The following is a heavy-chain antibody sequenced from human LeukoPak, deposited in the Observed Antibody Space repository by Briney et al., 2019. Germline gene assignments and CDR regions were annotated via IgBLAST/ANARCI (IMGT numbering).Heavy chain of an antibody. J-gene: IGHJ4*02. V-gene: IGHV1-2*02. CDR2: INPNSGGT. Sequence: ASVKVSCKASGYTFTGYYMHWVRQAPGQGLEWMGWINPNSGGTNYAQKFQGRVTMTRDTSISTAYMELSRLRSDDTAEYYCARGGGSYYATSDYWGQGTLVTVSS. CDR3: ARGGGSYYATSDY. CDR1: GYTFTGYY. D-gene: IGHD1-26*01.